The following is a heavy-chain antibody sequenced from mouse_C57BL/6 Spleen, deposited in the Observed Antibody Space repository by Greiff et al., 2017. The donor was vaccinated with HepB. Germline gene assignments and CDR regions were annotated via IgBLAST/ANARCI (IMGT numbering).Heavy chain of an antibody. V-gene: IGHV3-6*01. J-gene: IGHJ1*03. CDR3: ARGGYYYGSSYRWYFDV. Sequence: EVKLVESGPGLVKPSQSLSLTCSVPGSSITSGYYWNWIRQFPGTNLEWMVSIRYDGSNNYNPSLKNRISITRDTSKNQFFLKLNSVTTEDTATYYCARGGYYYGSSYRWYFDVWGTGTTVTVSS. CDR2: IRYDGSN. CDR1: GSSITSGYY. D-gene: IGHD1-1*01.